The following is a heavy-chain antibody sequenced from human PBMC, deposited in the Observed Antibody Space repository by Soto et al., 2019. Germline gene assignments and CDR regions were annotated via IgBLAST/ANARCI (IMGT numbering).Heavy chain of an antibody. CDR2: ISGSGGST. V-gene: IGHV3-23*01. CDR3: AKDRSRSSHRANYYYGMDV. CDR1: GFTFSSYA. J-gene: IGHJ6*02. D-gene: IGHD6-13*01. Sequence: PGGSLRLSCAASGFTFSSYAMSWVRQAPGKGLEWVSAISGSGGSTYYADSVKGRFTISRDNAKNSLYLQMNSLRAEDTALYYCAKDRSRSSHRANYYYGMDVCGQGTTVTVSS.